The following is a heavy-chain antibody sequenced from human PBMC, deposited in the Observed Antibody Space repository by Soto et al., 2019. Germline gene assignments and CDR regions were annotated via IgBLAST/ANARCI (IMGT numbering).Heavy chain of an antibody. D-gene: IGHD3-9*01. J-gene: IGHJ5*02. V-gene: IGHV3-30*18. CDR3: AKLSGFVLQYFDYSQFDP. CDR1: GFTFSSYG. CDR2: ISYDGSNK. Sequence: LRLSCAASGFTFSSYGMHWVRQAPGKGLEWVAVISYDGSNKYYADSVKGRFTISRDNSKNTLYLQMNSLRAEDTAVYYCAKLSGFVLQYFDYSQFDPWGQGTLVTVSS.